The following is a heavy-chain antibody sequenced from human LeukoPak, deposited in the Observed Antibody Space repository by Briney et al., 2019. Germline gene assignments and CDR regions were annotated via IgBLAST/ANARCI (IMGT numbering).Heavy chain of an antibody. CDR1: GYTFTGYY. D-gene: IGHD3-22*01. Sequence: GASVKVSCKASGYTFTGYYMHWVRQAPGQGLEWMGWVNPNSGGTNYAQKFQGWVTMTRDTSISTAYMELSRLRSDDTAVYYCARGRDHYYDSSGPALNWFDPWGQGTLVTVSS. V-gene: IGHV1-2*04. CDR3: ARGRDHYYDSSGPALNWFDP. J-gene: IGHJ5*02. CDR2: VNPNSGGT.